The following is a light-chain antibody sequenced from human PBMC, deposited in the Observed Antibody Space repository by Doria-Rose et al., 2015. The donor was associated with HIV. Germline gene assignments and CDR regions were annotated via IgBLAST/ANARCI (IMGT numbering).Light chain of an antibody. CDR3: HQYGTSWT. CDR1: QSFSSTY. CDR2: DGS. Sequence: TQSPGTLSLSPGERATLSCRASQSFSSTYLAWYPQTPGQAPSLLIYDGSTSATGIPDRLSASGSGTDFTLTINRLEPEDFALYYCHQYGTSWTFGQGTKVEI. V-gene: IGKV3-20*01. J-gene: IGKJ1*01.